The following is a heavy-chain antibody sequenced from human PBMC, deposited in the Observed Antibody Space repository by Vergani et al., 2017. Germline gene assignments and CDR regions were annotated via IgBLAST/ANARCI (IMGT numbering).Heavy chain of an antibody. J-gene: IGHJ3*02. D-gene: IGHD3-22*01. V-gene: IGHV5-51*01. CDR1: GYSFTSYW. CDR2: IYPGDSDT. CDR3: ARXGPPGDRSGLGDAFDI. Sequence: EVQLVQSGAEVKKPGESLKISCKGSGYSFTSYWIAWVRQMPGKGLEWMGIIYPGDSDTRYSPSFQGQVTISADKSTSSAYLQWSSLKASDTAMYYCARXGPPGDRSGLGDAFDIWGQGTMVTVSS.